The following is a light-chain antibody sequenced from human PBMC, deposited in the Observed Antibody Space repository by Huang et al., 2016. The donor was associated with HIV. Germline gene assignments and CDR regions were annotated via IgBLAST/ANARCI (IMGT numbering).Light chain of an antibody. J-gene: IGKJ2*01. CDR1: QGVHNSY. V-gene: IGKV3-20*01. CDR3: QQYGTLPYT. CDR2: GAS. Sequence: EIVLTQSPVTLSLSPGEGASLSCRASQGVHNSYLAWYQQKPGQAPRLLIFGASNRAIGVPHRFRGSESGTDFTLTISGLDPEDFAVYYCQQYGTLPYTFGQGTKLEI.